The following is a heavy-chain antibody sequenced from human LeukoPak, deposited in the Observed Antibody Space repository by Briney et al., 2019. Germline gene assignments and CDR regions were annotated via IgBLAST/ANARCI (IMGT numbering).Heavy chain of an antibody. CDR2: IYTSGST. V-gene: IGHV4-61*02. J-gene: IGHJ6*03. D-gene: IGHD3-10*01. CDR3: ARTVPYGSGSYTPGNYYYYMDV. Sequence: KSSETLSLTCTVSGGSISSGSYYWSWIRQPAGKGLEWIGRIYTSGSTNYNPSLKSRVTISVDTSKNQFSLKLSSVTAADTAVYYCARTVPYGSGSYTPGNYYYYMDVWGKGTTVTISS. CDR1: GGSISSGSYY.